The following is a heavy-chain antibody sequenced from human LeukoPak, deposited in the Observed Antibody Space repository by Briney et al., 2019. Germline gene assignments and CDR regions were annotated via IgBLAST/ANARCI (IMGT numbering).Heavy chain of an antibody. CDR2: ISGSGGST. V-gene: IGHV3-23*01. Sequence: GGSLRLSCTVSGFTLSSYEMSWIRQAPGKGLEWVSAISGSGGSTYYADSVKGRFTISRDNSKNTLYLQMNSLRAEDTAVYYCAKDPVDSSGYQGIFDYWGQGTLVTVSS. CDR1: GFTLSSYE. D-gene: IGHD3-22*01. J-gene: IGHJ4*02. CDR3: AKDPVDSSGYQGIFDY.